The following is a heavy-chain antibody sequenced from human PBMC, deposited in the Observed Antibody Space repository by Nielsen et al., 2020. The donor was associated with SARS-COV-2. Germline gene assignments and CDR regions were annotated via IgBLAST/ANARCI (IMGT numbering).Heavy chain of an antibody. D-gene: IGHD3-22*01. CDR2: IYYSGST. V-gene: IGHV4-59*01. J-gene: IGHJ4*02. Sequence: SETLSLTCTVSGGSNSSYYWSWIRQPPGKGLEWIGYIYYSGSTNYNPSLKSRVTISVDTSKNQFSLKLSSVTAADTAVYYCARVGSSGYFRHYFDYWGQGTLVTVSS. CDR3: ARVGSSGYFRHYFDY. CDR1: GGSNSSYY.